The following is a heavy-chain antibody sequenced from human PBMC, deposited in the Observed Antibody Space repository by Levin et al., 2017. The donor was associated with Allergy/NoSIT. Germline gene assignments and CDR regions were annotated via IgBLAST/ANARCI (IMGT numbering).Heavy chain of an antibody. V-gene: IGHV4-39*01. CDR3: ARHREVRGFSLDY. D-gene: IGHD3-10*01. Sequence: PGGSLRLSCTVSGGSISSTNYFWGWIRQPPGKGLEWIGTIYYTGITYYNASLKSRVTISVDTSKNQFSLKVTSVTASDTAVYYCARHREVRGFSLDYCGQGALVTVSS. J-gene: IGHJ4*02. CDR2: IYYTGIT. CDR1: GGSISSTNYF.